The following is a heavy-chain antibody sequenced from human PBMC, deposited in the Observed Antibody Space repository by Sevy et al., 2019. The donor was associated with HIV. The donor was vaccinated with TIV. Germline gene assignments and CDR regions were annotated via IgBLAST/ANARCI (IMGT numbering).Heavy chain of an antibody. CDR1: GFTFSSCA. D-gene: IGHD3-16*01. J-gene: IGHJ6*02. CDR3: ARDGSSGGLFLKDYYYFGMDV. V-gene: IGHV3-30*03. CDR2: ISYDGNNK. Sequence: GGSLRLSCAASGFTFSSCAMHWVRQAPGKGLEWVAVISYDGNNKYADSVKGRFTISRDNSKNTLYLQMNSMRAEDTAVYYCARDGSSGGLFLKDYYYFGMDVWGQGTTVTVSS.